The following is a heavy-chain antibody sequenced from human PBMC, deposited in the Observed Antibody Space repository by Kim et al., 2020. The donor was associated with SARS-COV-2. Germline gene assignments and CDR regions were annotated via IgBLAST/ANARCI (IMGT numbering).Heavy chain of an antibody. V-gene: IGHV3-30*18. CDR3: AKDLAFWSVYSSSPGDY. D-gene: IGHD6-6*01. J-gene: IGHJ4*01. CDR1: GFTFSSYG. Sequence: GGSLRLSCAASGFTFSSYGMHWVRQAPGKGLEWVAVISYDGSNKYYADSVKGRFTISRDNSKNTLYLQMNSLRAEDTAVYYCAKDLAFWSVYSSSPGDY. CDR2: ISYDGSNK.